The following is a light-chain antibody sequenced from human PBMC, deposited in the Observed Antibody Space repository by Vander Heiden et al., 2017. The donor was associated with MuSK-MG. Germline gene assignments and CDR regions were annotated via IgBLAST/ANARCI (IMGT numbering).Light chain of an antibody. Sequence: QSALTQPASVSGSPGQAITLSCTGTSSAIGAYDYVSWYHHHPGKAHMLLFYDVTRRTVGVASRFSASKAGNTASLTISARREEEEAVYYCSSDTSDGTVVFGGGTRRTVL. CDR3: SSDTSDGTVV. J-gene: IGLJ2*01. V-gene: IGLV2-14*03. CDR1: SSAIGAYDY. CDR2: DVT.